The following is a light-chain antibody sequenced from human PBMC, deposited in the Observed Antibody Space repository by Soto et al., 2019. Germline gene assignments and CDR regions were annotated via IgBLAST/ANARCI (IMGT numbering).Light chain of an antibody. J-gene: IGLJ1*01. CDR3: SSYRSSSLYV. V-gene: IGLV2-14*01. Sequence: QSALTQPASVSGSPGQSITISCTGTSSDVGGYNYVSWYQQRPGKAPKLMIYEVSNRPAGVSNRFSGSKSGNTASLTISGLQTEDDADYYCSSYRSSSLYVFGSGTKLTVL. CDR2: EVS. CDR1: SSDVGGYNY.